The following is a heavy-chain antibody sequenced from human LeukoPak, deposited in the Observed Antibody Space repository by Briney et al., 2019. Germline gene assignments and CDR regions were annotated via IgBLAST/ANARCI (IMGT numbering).Heavy chain of an antibody. CDR2: IYSGGST. V-gene: IGHV3-53*01. J-gene: IGHJ4*02. CDR3: ARVDNSGEGYFDC. D-gene: IGHD2-2*03. Sequence: GGSLRLSCAASGFTVSSSYMGWVRQAPGKGVEWISVIYSGGSTYYADSVNGRFRISRNNSKNTVYLQMNILRAEDTAMYYCARVDNSGEGYFDCWGQGTLVTVSS. CDR1: GFTVSSSY.